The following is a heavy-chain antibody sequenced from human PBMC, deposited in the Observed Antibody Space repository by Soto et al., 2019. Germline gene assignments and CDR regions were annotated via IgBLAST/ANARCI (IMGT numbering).Heavy chain of an antibody. V-gene: IGHV1-69*02. Sequence: SVKVSCKASGGTFSSYTISWVRQAPGQGLEWMGRIIPILGIANYAQKFQGRVTITADKSTSTAYMELSSLRSEDTAVYYCAREVMSTDAYYYYYMDVWGKGPTVTVS. D-gene: IGHD4-4*01. CDR1: GGTFSSYT. CDR2: IIPILGIA. J-gene: IGHJ6*03. CDR3: AREVMSTDAYYYYYMDV.